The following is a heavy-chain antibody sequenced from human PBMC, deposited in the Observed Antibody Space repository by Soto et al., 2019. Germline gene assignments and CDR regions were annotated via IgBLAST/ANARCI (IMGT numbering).Heavy chain of an antibody. V-gene: IGHV1-69*06. J-gene: IGHJ5*02. D-gene: IGHD3-16*02. CDR2: FIPIFGTA. Sequence: QVQLVQSGAEVKKPGSSVKVSCKASGGTFSSYAISWVRQAPGQGLEWMGGFIPIFGTATSAQKFQGRVTITADKSTSTDYMELGSLRSEDTAVYYCARVAVGGGDRWFGPWGQGTLVTVAS. CDR3: ARVAVGGGDRWFGP. CDR1: GGTFSSYA.